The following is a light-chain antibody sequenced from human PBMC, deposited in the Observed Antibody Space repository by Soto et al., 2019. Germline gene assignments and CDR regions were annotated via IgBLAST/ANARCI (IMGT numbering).Light chain of an antibody. Sequence: EIVLTQSPGTLSWSPGERATLSCGASQSVSSSYLAWYQQKPGQAPRLLIYGASSRATGIPDRFSGSGSGTDFTLTISRLEPEDFAVYYCQQYGSSLITFGQGTRLEIK. CDR1: QSVSSSY. J-gene: IGKJ5*01. CDR2: GAS. CDR3: QQYGSSLIT. V-gene: IGKV3-20*01.